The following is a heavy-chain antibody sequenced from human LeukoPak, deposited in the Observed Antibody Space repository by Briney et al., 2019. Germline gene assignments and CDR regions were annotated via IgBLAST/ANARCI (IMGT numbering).Heavy chain of an antibody. CDR3: ARGRFRYYYGSGSYGKPNWFDP. V-gene: IGHV4-39*07. CDR2: INHSGST. Sequence: SETLSLTCTVSGGSLSSSNYYWGWIRQPPGKGLEWIGEINHSGSTNYNPSLKSRVTISVDTSKNQFSLKLSSVTAADTAVYYCARGRFRYYYGSGSYGKPNWFDPWGQGTLVTVSS. D-gene: IGHD3-10*01. CDR1: GGSLSSSNYY. J-gene: IGHJ5*02.